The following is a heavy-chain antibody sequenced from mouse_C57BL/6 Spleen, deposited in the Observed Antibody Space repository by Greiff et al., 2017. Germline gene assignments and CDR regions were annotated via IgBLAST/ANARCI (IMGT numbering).Heavy chain of an antibody. CDR1: GYTFTSYW. CDR3: ARRSNWYVDY. Sequence: QVQLQQPGAELVMPGASVKLSCKASGYTFTSYWMHWVKQRPGQGLEWIGEIDPSDSYTNYNQKFKGKSTLTVDKSSSTAYMQLSSLTSEDSAVYYCARRSNWYVDYWGQGTTLTVSS. J-gene: IGHJ2*01. V-gene: IGHV1-69*01. CDR2: IDPSDSYT. D-gene: IGHD4-1*01.